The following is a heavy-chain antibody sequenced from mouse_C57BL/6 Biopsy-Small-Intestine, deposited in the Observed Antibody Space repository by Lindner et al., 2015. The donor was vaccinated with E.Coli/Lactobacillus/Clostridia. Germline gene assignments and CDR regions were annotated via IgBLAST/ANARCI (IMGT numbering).Heavy chain of an antibody. J-gene: IGHJ4*01. CDR1: AYTFTDYS. CDR3: ARDGYNLLRFRKRSFDY. CDR2: ISAYSGIT. Sequence: SVKVSCKASAYTFTDYSISWVRQAPGQGLEWMGWISAYSGITNYAQKFQGRVTMTTDTSTSTAYMELRSLRSDDTAVYFCARDGYNLLRFRKRSFDYWGQGTLVTVSS. V-gene: IGHV1-84*02. D-gene: IGHD2-12*01.